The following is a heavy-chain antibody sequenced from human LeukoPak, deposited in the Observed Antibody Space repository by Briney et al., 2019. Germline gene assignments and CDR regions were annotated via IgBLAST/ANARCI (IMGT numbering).Heavy chain of an antibody. Sequence: SETLSLTCTVSSGSIGSYYWSWIRQPAGKGLEWIGRIYTNGSTNYNPSLKSRVTMSVDTSKNQFSLKLSSVTAADTAVYYCAVGGIVGAGIDYWGQGTLVTVSS. CDR3: AVGGIVGAGIDY. V-gene: IGHV4-4*07. CDR1: SGSIGSYY. D-gene: IGHD1-26*01. CDR2: IYTNGST. J-gene: IGHJ4*02.